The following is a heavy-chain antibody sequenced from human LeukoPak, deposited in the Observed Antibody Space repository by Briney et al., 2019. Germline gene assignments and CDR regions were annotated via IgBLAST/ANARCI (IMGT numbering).Heavy chain of an antibody. V-gene: IGHV4-59*11. Sequence: SETLSLTCTVSGGSISGHYWSWIRQPPGKALEWIGYIFYTGSAYYNPSLKSRVIISLDTSKNQFSLKLSSVTAADAAVYYCARYTSHVFGYWGQGTLVTVSS. CDR2: IFYTGSA. CDR1: GGSISGHY. J-gene: IGHJ4*02. D-gene: IGHD6-13*01. CDR3: ARYTSHVFGY.